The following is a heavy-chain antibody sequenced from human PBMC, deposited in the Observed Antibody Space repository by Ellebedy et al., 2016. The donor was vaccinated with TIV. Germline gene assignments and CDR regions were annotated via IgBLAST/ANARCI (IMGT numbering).Heavy chain of an antibody. V-gene: IGHV3-7*01. CDR2: IKQDGTEK. D-gene: IGHD4-17*01. CDR1: GFTFSRFW. J-gene: IGHJ4*02. Sequence: GESLKISCAASGFTFSRFWMAWVRQAPGKGLEWVANIKQDGTEKYYVDSVKGRFTISRDNAKNSLYLQMNSLRAEDTAVYYCARVTTLATGTGYYFDYWGQGTLVTISS. CDR3: ARVTTLATGTGYYFDY.